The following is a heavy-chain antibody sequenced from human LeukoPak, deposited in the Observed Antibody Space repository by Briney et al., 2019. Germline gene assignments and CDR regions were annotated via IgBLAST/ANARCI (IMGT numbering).Heavy chain of an antibody. CDR2: INHSGST. CDR1: GGSFSGYY. D-gene: IGHD3-22*01. CDR3: ASSYYYDSSGYYYPFDY. Sequence: PSETLSLTCAVYGGSFSGYYWSWIRQPPGKGLEWIGEINHSGSTNYNPSLKSRVTISVDTSKNQFSLKLSSVTAADTAVYYCASSYYYDSSGYYYPFDYWGQGTLVTVSS. V-gene: IGHV4-34*01. J-gene: IGHJ4*02.